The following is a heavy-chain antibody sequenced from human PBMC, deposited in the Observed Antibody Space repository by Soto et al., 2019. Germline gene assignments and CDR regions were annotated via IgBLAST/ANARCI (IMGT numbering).Heavy chain of an antibody. J-gene: IGHJ4*02. CDR1: GFTFSSYS. Sequence: GGSMRLSCAAAGFTFSSYSRNWVRQDTGKGLEWVSAISGSGGSTYYADSVKGRFTISRDNSKNTLYLQMNSLRAEDTAVYYCAKDLPRYYYDSSGYYDFDYWGQGTLVTVSS. D-gene: IGHD3-22*01. CDR3: AKDLPRYYYDSSGYYDFDY. V-gene: IGHV3-23*01. CDR2: ISGSGGST.